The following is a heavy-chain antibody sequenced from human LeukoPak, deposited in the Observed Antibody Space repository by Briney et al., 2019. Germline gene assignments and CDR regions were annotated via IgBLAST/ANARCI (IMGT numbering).Heavy chain of an antibody. V-gene: IGHV3-64*01. CDR1: GFTFSSYA. Sequence: PGGSLRLSCAASGFTFSSYAMLWVRQAPGKGLEYVSAISSNGGSTYYANSVKGRFTISRDNAKNSLYLQMNSLRAEDTAVYYCARDREYDSSGYDYWGQGTLVTVSS. CDR3: ARDREYDSSGYDY. J-gene: IGHJ4*02. D-gene: IGHD3-22*01. CDR2: ISSNGGST.